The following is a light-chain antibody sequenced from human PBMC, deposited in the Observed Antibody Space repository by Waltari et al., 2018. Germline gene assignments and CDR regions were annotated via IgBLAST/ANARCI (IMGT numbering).Light chain of an antibody. Sequence: QSVLTQPPSASGAPGQRVTISCPGSSSNVGTNVVNWYQQIPGTAPKLLIYRNDQRPAGVPDRFSDSKSGTSTSLAISVLQSEDEGDYYCASWDDSPNGRWVFGGGTKLTVL. V-gene: IGLV1-44*01. J-gene: IGLJ3*02. CDR3: ASWDDSPNGRWV. CDR1: SSNVGTNV. CDR2: RND.